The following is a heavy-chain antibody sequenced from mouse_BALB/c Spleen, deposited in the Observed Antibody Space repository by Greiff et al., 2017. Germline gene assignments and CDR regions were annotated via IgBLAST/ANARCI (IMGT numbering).Heavy chain of an antibody. CDR2: IWSGGST. CDR3: ARNPYYYGSSYQYYYAMDY. Sequence: QVQLQQSGPSLVQPSQSLSITCTVSGFSLTSYGVHWVRQSPGKGLEWLGVIWSGGSTDYNAAFISRLSISKDNSKSQVFFKMNSLQADDTAIYYCARNPYYYGSSYQYYYAMDYWGQGTSVTVSS. D-gene: IGHD1-1*01. V-gene: IGHV2-4-1*01. J-gene: IGHJ4*01. CDR1: GFSLTSYG.